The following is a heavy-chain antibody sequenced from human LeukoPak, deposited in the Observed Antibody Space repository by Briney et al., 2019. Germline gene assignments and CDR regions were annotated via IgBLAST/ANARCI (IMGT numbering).Heavy chain of an antibody. CDR3: AKGGDVLRYFDWLSKVYFDY. CDR1: GFTFSSYA. J-gene: IGHJ4*02. CDR2: ISGSGGST. D-gene: IGHD3-9*01. V-gene: IGHV3-23*01. Sequence: GGSLRLSCAASGFTFSSYAMSWVRQAPGKGLEWVSAISGSGGSTYYADSVKGRFTISRDNSKNTLYLQMNSLRAEDTAVYYCAKGGDVLRYFDWLSKVYFDYWGQRTLVTVSS.